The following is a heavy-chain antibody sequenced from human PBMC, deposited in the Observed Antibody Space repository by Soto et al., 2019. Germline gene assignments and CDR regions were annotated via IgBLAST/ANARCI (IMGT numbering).Heavy chain of an antibody. CDR1: GFTFRTYT. CDR2: IRGFSPYT. D-gene: IGHD3-10*01. J-gene: IGHJ6*02. CDR3: ARDRGYDAHDYYYNAMDV. Sequence: GGSLRLSCISSGFTFRTYTMNWVRQAPGKGLEWVSGIRGFSPYTFYAESVKGRFTISRDSAKNSLYLQMDSLRAEDTAVYYCARDRGYDAHDYYYNAMDVWGQRTTVTVS. V-gene: IGHV3-21*01.